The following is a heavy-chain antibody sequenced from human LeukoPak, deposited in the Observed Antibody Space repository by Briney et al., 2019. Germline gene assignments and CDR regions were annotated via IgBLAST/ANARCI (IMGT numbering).Heavy chain of an antibody. CDR2: IKEDGSEK. V-gene: IGHV3-7*05. D-gene: IGHD2-21*01. J-gene: IGHJ4*02. Sequence: GGSLRLSCAASGFTFSGYWMTWVRQAPGKGLEYVVNIKEDGSEKYYVDSVKGRFTISRDNTKNSLYLQMSSLRGDDTAVYYCVRDCGFHTFDYWGQGTLVTVSS. CDR3: VRDCGFHTFDY. CDR1: GFTFSGYW.